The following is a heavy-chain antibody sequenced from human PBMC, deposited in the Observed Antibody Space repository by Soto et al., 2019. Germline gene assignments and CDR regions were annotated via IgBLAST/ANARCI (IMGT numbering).Heavy chain of an antibody. CDR2: ISYDGSNK. CDR3: AKDFAYGDYSFPYYYYYMDV. J-gene: IGHJ6*03. D-gene: IGHD4-17*01. CDR1: GFTFSSYG. V-gene: IGHV3-30*18. Sequence: QVQLVESGGGVVQPGRSLRLSCAASGFTFSSYGMHWVRQAPGKGLEWVAVISYDGSNKYDADSVKGRFTISRDNSKNKLYLQMNSLRAEDTAVYYCAKDFAYGDYSFPYYYYYMDVWGKGTTVTVSS.